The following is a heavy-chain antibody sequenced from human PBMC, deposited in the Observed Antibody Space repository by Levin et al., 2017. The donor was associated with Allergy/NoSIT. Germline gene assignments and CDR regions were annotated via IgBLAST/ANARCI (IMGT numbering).Heavy chain of an antibody. CDR1: GYTFTSYD. CDR3: ARVVVAALRYYGMDV. J-gene: IGHJ6*02. V-gene: IGHV1-8*01. CDR2: MNPNSGNT. Sequence: ASVKVSCKASGYTFTSYDINWVRQATGQGLEWMGWMNPNSGNTGYAQKFQGRVTMTRNTSISTAYMELSSLRSEDTAVYYCARVVVAALRYYGMDVWGQGTTVTVSS. D-gene: IGHD2-15*01.